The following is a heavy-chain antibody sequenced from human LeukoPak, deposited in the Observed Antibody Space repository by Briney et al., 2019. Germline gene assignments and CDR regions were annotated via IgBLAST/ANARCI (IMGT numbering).Heavy chain of an antibody. Sequence: SETLSLACTVSGGSISSSSYDWGWIRQPRGKGLEGIGSIESSGSTYYNPSLKSRVTISVDTSKTQFSLKLTSVTAADTAVYFCARGGYYGSGNDFRFDPWGQGTPVTVSS. V-gene: IGHV4-39*07. CDR3: ARGGYYGSGNDFRFDP. D-gene: IGHD3-10*01. CDR1: GGSISSSSYD. CDR2: IESSGST. J-gene: IGHJ5*02.